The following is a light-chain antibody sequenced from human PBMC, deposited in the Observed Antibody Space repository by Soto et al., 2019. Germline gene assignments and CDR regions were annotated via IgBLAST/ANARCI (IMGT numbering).Light chain of an antibody. CDR1: SSDVGDYIY. CDR2: DAS. V-gene: IGLV2-14*03. Sequence: QSVLTQPASVSGSPGQSITISCTGTSSDVGDYIYVSWYQQHPGRAPKLMIYDASSRPSGVSNRFSGSKSGTMASLTISGLQAEDEADYYCSSYTSRGILVVFGGGTQLTVL. J-gene: IGLJ2*01. CDR3: SSYTSRGILVV.